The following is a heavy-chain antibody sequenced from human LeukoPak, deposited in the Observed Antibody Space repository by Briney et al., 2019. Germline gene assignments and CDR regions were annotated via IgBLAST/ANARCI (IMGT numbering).Heavy chain of an antibody. CDR3: ASGRDGDYGNYWYFDL. CDR1: GGSISSSSYY. Sequence: SETLSLTCTVSGGSISSSSYYWGWIRQPPGKGLEWIGYIYYSGSTNYNPSLKSRVTISVDTSKNQFSLKLSSVTAADTAVYYCASGRDGDYGNYWYFDLWGRGTLVTVSS. V-gene: IGHV4-61*05. J-gene: IGHJ2*01. D-gene: IGHD4-17*01. CDR2: IYYSGST.